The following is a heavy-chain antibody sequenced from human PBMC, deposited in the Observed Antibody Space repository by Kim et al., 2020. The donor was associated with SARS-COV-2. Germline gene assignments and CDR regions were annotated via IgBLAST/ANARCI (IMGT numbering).Heavy chain of an antibody. V-gene: IGHV4-38-2*02. Sequence: SETLSLTCTVSGYSISSGYYWGWIRQPPGKGLEWIGSIYHSGSTYYNPSLKSRVTISVDTSKNQFSLKLSSVTAADTAVYYCARGSDPAMVTGGYAFDIWGQGTMVTVSS. CDR1: GYSISSGYY. J-gene: IGHJ3*02. D-gene: IGHD5-18*01. CDR2: IYHSGST. CDR3: ARGSDPAMVTGGYAFDI.